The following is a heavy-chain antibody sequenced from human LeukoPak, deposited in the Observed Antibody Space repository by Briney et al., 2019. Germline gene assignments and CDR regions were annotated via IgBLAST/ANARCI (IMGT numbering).Heavy chain of an antibody. V-gene: IGHV3-66*01. J-gene: IGHJ4*02. CDR2: IYSGGST. D-gene: IGHD5-24*01. Sequence: GGSLRLSCAASGFTFSSYAMSWVRQAPGKGLEWVSVIYSGGSTYYADSVKDRFTISRDNSKNTLYLQMNSLRAEDTAVYYCARGWLALFDYWGQGTLVTVSS. CDR1: GFTFSSYA. CDR3: ARGWLALFDY.